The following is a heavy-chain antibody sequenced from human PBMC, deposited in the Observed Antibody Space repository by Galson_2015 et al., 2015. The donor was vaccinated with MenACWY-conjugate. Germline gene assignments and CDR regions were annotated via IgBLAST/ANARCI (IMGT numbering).Heavy chain of an antibody. V-gene: IGHV5-51*01. CDR2: IYPRDSDT. D-gene: IGHD1-26*01. CDR1: GYSFTTYW. J-gene: IGHJ4*01. Sequence: QSGAEVKKPGESLKISCKASGYSFTTYWIGWVRQLPGKGLEWMGIIYPRDSDTRYSPSFQGQVTMSADKSLSTAYLQWSSLKASDTAMYYCARHSGSYLAGYFDYWDHGTLVTVSS. CDR3: ARHSGSYLAGYFDY.